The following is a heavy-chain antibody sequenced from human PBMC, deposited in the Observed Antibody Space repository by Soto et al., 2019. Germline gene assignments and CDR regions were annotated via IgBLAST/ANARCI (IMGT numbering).Heavy chain of an antibody. CDR3: ASRTVNYYYYGMDV. Sequence: PGESLKISYKGSGYSFTSYWINWVRQMPGKGLEWMGTIDPSDSYTNYSPSFQGHVTISAEKSISTAYLQWSSLKASDTAMYYCASRTVNYYYYGMDVWGQGTTVTVSS. CDR1: GYSFTSYW. D-gene: IGHD4-4*01. CDR2: IDPSDSYT. V-gene: IGHV5-10-1*01. J-gene: IGHJ6*02.